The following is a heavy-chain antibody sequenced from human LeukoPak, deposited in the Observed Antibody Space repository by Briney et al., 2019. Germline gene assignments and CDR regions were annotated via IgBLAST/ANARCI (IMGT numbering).Heavy chain of an antibody. J-gene: IGHJ4*02. CDR2: ISSYNDNT. Sequence: ASVKVSCKASGYTFSNYGISWVRQAPGQGLEWMGWISSYNDNTNYAQKLQGRVTMTTDTSTSTAYMELRSLRAEDTAVYYCAKDRTFAGYETSFDYWGQGTLVTVSS. CDR1: GYTFSNYG. CDR3: AKDRTFAGYETSFDY. D-gene: IGHD5-12*01. V-gene: IGHV1-18*01.